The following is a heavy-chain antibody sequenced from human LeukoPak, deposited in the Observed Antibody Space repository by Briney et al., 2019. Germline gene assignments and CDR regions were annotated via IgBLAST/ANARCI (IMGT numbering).Heavy chain of an antibody. CDR2: ISSSGSAI. CDR3: AKDVYGDNPYYFDY. Sequence: PGGSLRLSCAASGFTFSDYYMSWIRQAPGKGREVVSYISSSGSAIYYADSVKGRFTISRDNAKNSLYLQMNSLRAEDTAVYYCAKDVYGDNPYYFDYWGQGTLVTVSS. CDR1: GFTFSDYY. V-gene: IGHV3-11*01. D-gene: IGHD4-17*01. J-gene: IGHJ4*02.